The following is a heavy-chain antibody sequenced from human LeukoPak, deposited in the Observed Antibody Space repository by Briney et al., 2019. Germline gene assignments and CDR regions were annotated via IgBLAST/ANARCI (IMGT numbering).Heavy chain of an antibody. J-gene: IGHJ4*02. Sequence: SETLSLTCTVSGGSISSYYWSWIRQPPGKGLEWIGYIYYSGSTNYNPSLKSRVTISVDTSKNQFPLKLSSVTAADTAVYYCARVGYYDSSGYWVYYFDYWGQGTLVTVSS. V-gene: IGHV4-59*01. CDR1: GGSISSYY. D-gene: IGHD3-22*01. CDR3: ARVGYYDSSGYWVYYFDY. CDR2: IYYSGST.